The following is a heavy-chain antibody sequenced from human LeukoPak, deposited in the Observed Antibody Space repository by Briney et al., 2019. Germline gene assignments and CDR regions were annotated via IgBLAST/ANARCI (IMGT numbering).Heavy chain of an antibody. CDR2: ISYDGSNK. D-gene: IGHD6-13*01. J-gene: IGHJ3*02. Sequence: GGSLRLSCAASGFTFSSYGMHWVRQAPGKGLEWVAVISYDGSNKYYADSVKGRFTISRDNSKNTLYLQMNSLRAEDTAVYYCAKAVAAAVHSEDDAFDIWGQGTMVTVSS. V-gene: IGHV3-30*18. CDR1: GFTFSSYG. CDR3: AKAVAAAVHSEDDAFDI.